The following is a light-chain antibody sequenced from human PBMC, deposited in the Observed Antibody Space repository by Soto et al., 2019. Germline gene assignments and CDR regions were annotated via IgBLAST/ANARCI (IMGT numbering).Light chain of an antibody. J-gene: IGKJ1*01. CDR3: QQYGRSSWT. V-gene: IGKV3-20*01. CDR2: GAS. CDR1: QSVSSSY. Sequence: EIVLPQAPGTLSLSPGERVTLSCRASQSVSSSYLAWYQQKSGQAPRLLIYGASNRATGIPDRFSGSGSGTDFTLTISRLEPEDFAVYYCQQYGRSSWTFGQGTNVEIK.